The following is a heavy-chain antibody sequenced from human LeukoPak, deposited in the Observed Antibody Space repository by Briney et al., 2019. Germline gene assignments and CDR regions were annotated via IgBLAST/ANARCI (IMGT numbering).Heavy chain of an antibody. Sequence: SVKVSCKASGGTFSSYAISWVRQAPGQGLEWTGGIIPIFGTANYAQKFQGRVTITADESTSTAYMELSSLRSEDTAVYYCARSRVTGTTKQGSDYWGQGTLVTVSS. V-gene: IGHV1-69*13. J-gene: IGHJ4*02. CDR2: IIPIFGTA. CDR1: GGTFSSYA. D-gene: IGHD1-7*01. CDR3: ARSRVTGTTKQGSDY.